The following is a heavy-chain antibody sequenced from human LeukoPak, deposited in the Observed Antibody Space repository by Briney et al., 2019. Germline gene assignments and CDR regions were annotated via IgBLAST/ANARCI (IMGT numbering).Heavy chain of an antibody. CDR3: AREGFRYCSSTSCSIDY. Sequence: GGSLRLSCAASGFTFSSYGMHWVRQAPGKGLEWVAVIWYDGSNKYYADSVKGRFTISRDNSKNTLYLQMNSLRAEDTAVYYCAREGFRYCSSTSCSIDYWGQGTLVTVSS. V-gene: IGHV3-33*01. D-gene: IGHD2-2*01. J-gene: IGHJ4*02. CDR2: IWYDGSNK. CDR1: GFTFSSYG.